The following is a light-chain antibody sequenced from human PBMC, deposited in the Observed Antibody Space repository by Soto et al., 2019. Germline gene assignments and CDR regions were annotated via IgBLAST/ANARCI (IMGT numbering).Light chain of an antibody. CDR2: DAS. CDR1: QNINRL. CDR3: QPPYIHRP. V-gene: IGKV1-5*01. J-gene: IGKJ1*01. Sequence: DMKVSEYQKTVDAGGGDRVSITCRASQNINRLLAWYQQKPGKAPQLLIYDASTLESGVPSRFSGSGSGTEFTLSISNLQPDDFATYYCQPPYIHRPFGQGTKVDI.